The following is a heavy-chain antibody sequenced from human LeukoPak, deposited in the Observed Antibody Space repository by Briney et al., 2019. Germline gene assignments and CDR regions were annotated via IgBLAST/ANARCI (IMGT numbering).Heavy chain of an antibody. Sequence: SETLSLTCTVSGDSISSGGYYCSWIRQPPGKALEWIGYIYHSGESYFNPSLKSRVTMSVDKSKNQFSLNLTSVTAADTAVYYCARDYCSGGSCYFHVFDVWGQGTTVTVSS. CDR3: ARDYCSGGSCYFHVFDV. CDR2: IYHSGES. D-gene: IGHD2-15*01. CDR1: GDSISSGGYY. J-gene: IGHJ3*01. V-gene: IGHV4-30-2*01.